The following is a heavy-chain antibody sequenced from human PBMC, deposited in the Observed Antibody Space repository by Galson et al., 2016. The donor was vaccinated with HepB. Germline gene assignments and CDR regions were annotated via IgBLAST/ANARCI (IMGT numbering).Heavy chain of an antibody. CDR3: ARDQNGSYMAY. Sequence: ETLSLTCTVSGASLNSGNYYWTWIRQPPGKGLEWIGHRHYSGNTIYSPPLRSRVSISMDTSRNQLSLKLSTVTAADTAVYYCARDQNGSYMAYWGLGTLVTVSS. D-gene: IGHD1-26*01. CDR1: GASLNSGNYY. V-gene: IGHV4-61*01. CDR2: RHYSGNT. J-gene: IGHJ4*02.